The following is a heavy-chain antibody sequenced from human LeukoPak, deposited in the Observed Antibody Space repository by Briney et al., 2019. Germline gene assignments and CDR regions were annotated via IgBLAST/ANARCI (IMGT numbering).Heavy chain of an antibody. V-gene: IGHV3-30*02. CDR2: IRYDGSNK. CDR1: GFTFSSYG. J-gene: IGHJ4*02. CDR3: AKDRTMFGEALFDY. Sequence: GGSLRLSCAASGFTFSSYGMHWVRQAPGKGLEWVAFIRYDGSNKYQADSVKGRFTISRDNSKDTLYLQMNSLRAEDTAVYYCAKDRTMFGEALFDYWGQGTLVTVSS. D-gene: IGHD3-10*02.